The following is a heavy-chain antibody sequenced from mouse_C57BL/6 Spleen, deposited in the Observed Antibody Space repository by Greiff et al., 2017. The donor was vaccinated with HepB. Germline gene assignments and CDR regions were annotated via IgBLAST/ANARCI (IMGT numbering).Heavy chain of an antibody. D-gene: IGHD2-1*01. CDR3: AREGNYRRFDY. J-gene: IGHJ2*01. Sequence: EVKLEESGPGLVKPSQSLSLTCSVTGYSITSGYYWNWIRQFPGNKLEWMGYISYDGSNNYNPSLKNRISITRDTSKNQFFLKLNSVTTEDTATYYCAREGNYRRFDYWGQGTTLTVSS. CDR1: GYSITSGYY. CDR2: ISYDGSN. V-gene: IGHV3-6*01.